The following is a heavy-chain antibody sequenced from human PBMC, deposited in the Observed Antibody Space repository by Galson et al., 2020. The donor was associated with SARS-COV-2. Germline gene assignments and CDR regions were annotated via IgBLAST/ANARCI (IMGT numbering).Heavy chain of an antibody. Sequence: SETLSLTCTVSGGSIRSSSYYWGWIRQPPGKGLEWIGSIYYSGRTYYKPSLKSRGTISVDTSKNQFSLKLSSVTAADTAVYYCARPYSGGYDGWFDPWGQGTLVTVSS. J-gene: IGHJ5*02. CDR1: GGSIRSSSYY. V-gene: IGHV4-39*01. D-gene: IGHD1-26*01. CDR3: ARPYSGGYDGWFDP. CDR2: IYYSGRT.